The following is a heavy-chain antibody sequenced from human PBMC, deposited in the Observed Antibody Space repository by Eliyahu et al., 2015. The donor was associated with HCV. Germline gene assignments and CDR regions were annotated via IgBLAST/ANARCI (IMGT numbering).Heavy chain of an antibody. J-gene: IGHJ3*02. CDR3: ATTGEDGFDI. Sequence: EVQLVESGGGLVKPGGSLRLSCVASGFTFSSYSMNWVRQAPGKGLEWVSSISSSSSYIYYADSVKGRFTISRDNAKNSLYLQMNSLRAEDTAVYYCATTGEDGFDIWGQGTMVTVSS. CDR1: GFTFSSYS. CDR2: ISSSSSYI. D-gene: IGHD2-8*02. V-gene: IGHV3-21*01.